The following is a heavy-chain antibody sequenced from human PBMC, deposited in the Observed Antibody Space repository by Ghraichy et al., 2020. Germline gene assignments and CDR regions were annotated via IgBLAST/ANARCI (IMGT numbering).Heavy chain of an antibody. CDR3: ARAPRVVVVPAALESDFDY. CDR1: GGSVSSGSYY. Sequence: SETLSLTCTVSGGSVSSGSYYWSWIRQPPGKGLEWIGYIYYSGSTNYNPSLKSRVTISVDTSKNQFSLKLSSVTAADTAVYYCARAPRVVVVPAALESDFDYWGQGTLVTVSS. D-gene: IGHD2-2*01. J-gene: IGHJ4*02. CDR2: IYYSGST. V-gene: IGHV4-61*01.